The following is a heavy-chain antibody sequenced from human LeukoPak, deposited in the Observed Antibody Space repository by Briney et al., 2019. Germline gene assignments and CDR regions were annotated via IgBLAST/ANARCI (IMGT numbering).Heavy chain of an antibody. D-gene: IGHD3-10*01. V-gene: IGHV4-4*07. CDR2: IYGSVNT. Sequence: SETLSLTCTVSGGSTNNYYWTWIRQPAGKGLEWIGRIYGSVNTYNPSLKSRITLSLDTSKNQISLKMTSVTAADTALYYCARDSGTTGEVKFDPWGQGTLVTVSS. CDR1: GGSTNNYY. CDR3: ARDSGTTGEVKFDP. J-gene: IGHJ5*02.